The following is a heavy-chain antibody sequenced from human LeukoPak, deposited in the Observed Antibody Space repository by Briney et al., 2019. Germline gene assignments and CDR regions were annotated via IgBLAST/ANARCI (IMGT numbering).Heavy chain of an antibody. CDR2: IYPGDSDT. V-gene: IGHV5-51*01. CDR3: ATQGTLTPHNAFDV. CDR1: GYDFANFW. J-gene: IGHJ3*01. D-gene: IGHD2-15*01. Sequence: GASLKISCQASGYDFANFWIGWVRQMPGKGLDWMGIIYPGDSDTRCSPSFQGQVTISADKSISTAYLQWTSLKASDTAMYYCATQGTLTPHNAFDVWGQGTMVTVSS.